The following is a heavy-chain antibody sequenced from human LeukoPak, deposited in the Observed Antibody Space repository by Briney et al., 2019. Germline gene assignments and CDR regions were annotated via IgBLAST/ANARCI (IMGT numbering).Heavy chain of an antibody. V-gene: IGHV3-74*01. J-gene: IGHJ2*01. CDR1: GFTFSSYW. Sequence: PGGSLRLSCAASGFTFSSYWMHWVRQAPGKGLGWVSRINSDGSSTSYADSVKGRFTISRDNAKNTLYLQMNSLRAEDTAVYYCARMFTAMVPGWYFDLWGRGTLVTVSS. CDR2: INSDGSST. D-gene: IGHD5-18*01. CDR3: ARMFTAMVPGWYFDL.